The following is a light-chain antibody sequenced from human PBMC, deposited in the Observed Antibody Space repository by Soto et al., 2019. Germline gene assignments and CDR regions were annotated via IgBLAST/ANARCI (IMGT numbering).Light chain of an antibody. V-gene: IGKV3D-20*01. Sequence: PGERATLSCGASQIVSSSYLAWYQQKPGLAPRLLIYDASSRATGIPDRFSGSGSGTDFTLTISRLEPEDFAVYYCQQYGSSPRTFGQGTKVEIK. J-gene: IGKJ1*01. CDR1: QIVSSSY. CDR2: DAS. CDR3: QQYGSSPRT.